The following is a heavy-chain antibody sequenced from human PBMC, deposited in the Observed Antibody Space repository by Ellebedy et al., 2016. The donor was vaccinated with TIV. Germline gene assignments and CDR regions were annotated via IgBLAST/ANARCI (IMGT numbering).Heavy chain of an antibody. J-gene: IGHJ4*02. CDR3: ARGSSGSLF. CDR1: GGSISSTNYY. CDR2: IHSSGST. D-gene: IGHD1-26*01. V-gene: IGHV4-61*05. Sequence: GSLRLXXTVSGGSISSTNYYWAWIRQPPGKGLEWIGYIHSSGSTKYNPSLTSRVTISLDTSKNHFSLRLNSVTAADTAVYFCARGSSGSLFWGQGTLVTVSS.